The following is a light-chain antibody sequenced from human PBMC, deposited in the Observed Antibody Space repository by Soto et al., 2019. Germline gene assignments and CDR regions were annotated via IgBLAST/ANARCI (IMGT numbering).Light chain of an antibody. CDR1: QSVNHN. J-gene: IGKJ1*01. Sequence: ERVMTQSPATLSASPGESCTLSCRASQSVNHNVAWYQQKPGQAPRLLIYGARSRATGVPDRFSGSGTGTDFTLTISRLKPEDFAVYYCHQYGGSPGTLGQGTKVDIK. CDR3: HQYGGSPGT. V-gene: IGKV3-15*01. CDR2: GAR.